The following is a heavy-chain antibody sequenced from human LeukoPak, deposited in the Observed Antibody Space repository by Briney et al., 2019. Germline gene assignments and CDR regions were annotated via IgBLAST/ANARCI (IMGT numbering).Heavy chain of an antibody. Sequence: SETLSLTCTVSGGSISSSSYYWGWIRQPPGKGLEWIGSIYYSDNIYYNPSLKSRVTISVDTSKNQFSLKLSSVTAADTAIYYCAKNGAYSYEDYFDYWGQGTLVTVSS. CDR1: GGSISSSSYY. J-gene: IGHJ4*02. CDR3: AKNGAYSYEDYFDY. D-gene: IGHD5-18*01. V-gene: IGHV4-39*07. CDR2: IYYSDNI.